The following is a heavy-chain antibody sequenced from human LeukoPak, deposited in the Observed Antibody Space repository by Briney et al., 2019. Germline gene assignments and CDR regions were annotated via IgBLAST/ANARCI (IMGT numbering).Heavy chain of an antibody. CDR1: GFTFSSYW. D-gene: IGHD3-22*01. J-gene: IGHJ4*02. CDR3: ARHQNGPDSSGYYYDYFDY. CDR2: IKQDGSEK. Sequence: QPGGSLRLSCAASGFTFSSYWMSWVRQAPGKGLEWVANIKQDGSEKHYVDSVKGQFTISRDNAKNSLYLQMNSLRAEDTAVYYCARHQNGPDSSGYYYDYFDYWGQGTLVTVSS. V-gene: IGHV3-7*01.